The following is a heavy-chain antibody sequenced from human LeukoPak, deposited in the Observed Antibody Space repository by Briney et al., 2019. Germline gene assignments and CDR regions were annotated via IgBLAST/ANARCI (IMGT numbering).Heavy chain of an antibody. D-gene: IGHD2-15*01. CDR3: ARHGVATWFDP. CDR2: INHSGST. V-gene: IGHV4-39*01. J-gene: IGHJ5*02. CDR1: GGSISSGSYY. Sequence: PSETLSLTCTVSGGSISSGSYYWGWIRQPPGKGLEWIGEINHSGSTNYNPSLKSRVIMSVDTSKNQFSVKLRSVTAADTAVYYCARHGVATWFDPWGQGTLVTVSS.